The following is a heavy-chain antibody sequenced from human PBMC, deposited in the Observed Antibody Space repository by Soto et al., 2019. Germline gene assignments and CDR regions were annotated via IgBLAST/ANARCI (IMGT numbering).Heavy chain of an antibody. Sequence: SETLSLTCAITGDSVSSNSAGWSWVRQSPSRGLEWLGRTYYRSKWYYEYAVSVRGRITINPDTSKNQYSLQLNSVTPGDTAVYFCARGEQYSGRIFDYWGQGTLVTVSS. V-gene: IGHV6-1*01. J-gene: IGHJ4*01. CDR1: GDSVSSNSAG. CDR2: TYYRSKWYY. D-gene: IGHD1-26*01. CDR3: ARGEQYSGRIFDY.